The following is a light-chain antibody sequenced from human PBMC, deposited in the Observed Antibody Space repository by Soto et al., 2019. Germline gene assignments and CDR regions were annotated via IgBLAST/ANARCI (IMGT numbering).Light chain of an antibody. V-gene: IGKV3-15*01. CDR3: QQHNNWPPWT. CDR1: QSVSSN. Sequence: EIVMTQSPATLSVSPGERATLSCRASQSVSSNLAWYQQRPGQAPRLLIYGASTRATGIPARFSGSGSGTEFPLTISILQYEDFAVYYCQQHNNWPPWTFGQGTKVEIK. J-gene: IGKJ1*01. CDR2: GAS.